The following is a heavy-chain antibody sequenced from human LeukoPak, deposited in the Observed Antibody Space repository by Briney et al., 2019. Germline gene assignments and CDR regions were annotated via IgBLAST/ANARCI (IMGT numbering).Heavy chain of an antibody. Sequence: GGSLRLSCAASGFTFSNYWMHWVRQVPGKGLVWVSRINDDGSATFYADSVKGRFTISRDNAKNTLFLQINSLRAEDTAVYYCARDGSGRVPEMSAPDYWGQGTLVTVSS. CDR3: ARDGSGRVPEMSAPDY. V-gene: IGHV3-74*01. CDR1: GFTFSNYW. D-gene: IGHD3-10*01. J-gene: IGHJ4*02. CDR2: INDDGSAT.